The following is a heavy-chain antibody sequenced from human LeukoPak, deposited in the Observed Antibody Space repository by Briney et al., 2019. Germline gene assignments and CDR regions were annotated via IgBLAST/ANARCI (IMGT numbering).Heavy chain of an antibody. J-gene: IGHJ1*01. D-gene: IGHD3-22*01. V-gene: IGHV4-38-2*02. CDR2: IYHSGST. CDR3: ARETDYYDSSGYSAEYFQH. CDR1: GYSISSGYY. Sequence: SETLSLTCTVSGYSISSGYYWGWIRQPPGKGLEWIRSIYHSGSTYYNPSLKSRVTISVDTSKNQFSLKLSSVTAADTAVYYCARETDYYDSSGYSAEYFQHWGQGTLVTVSS.